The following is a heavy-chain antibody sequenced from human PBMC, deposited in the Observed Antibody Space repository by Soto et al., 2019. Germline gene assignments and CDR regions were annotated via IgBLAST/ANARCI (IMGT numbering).Heavy chain of an antibody. D-gene: IGHD3-10*01. CDR2: IYYSGST. V-gene: IGHV4-59*12. CDR1: GGSISSYY. Sequence: SETLSLTCTVSGGSISSYYWSWIRQPPGKGLEWIGYIYYSGSTNYNPSLKSRVTISVDTSKNQFSLKLSSVTAADTAVYYCARDGSGDNWFDPWGQGTLVTVSS. J-gene: IGHJ5*02. CDR3: ARDGSGDNWFDP.